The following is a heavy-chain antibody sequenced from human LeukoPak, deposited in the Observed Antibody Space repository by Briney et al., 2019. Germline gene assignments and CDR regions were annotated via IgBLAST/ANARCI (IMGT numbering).Heavy chain of an antibody. CDR2: ISPDGNKK. V-gene: IGHV3-7*01. CDR3: ARDLAYSRLDY. D-gene: IGHD5-18*01. CDR1: GLTFSSSW. J-gene: IGHJ4*02. Sequence: GGSLRLSCAVSGLTFSSSWMDWVRQAPGKGLEWVASISPDGNKKYSADSVKGRFTISRDNAENSLYLQMNSLRVEDTAFYYCARDLAYSRLDYWGQGMLVTVSS.